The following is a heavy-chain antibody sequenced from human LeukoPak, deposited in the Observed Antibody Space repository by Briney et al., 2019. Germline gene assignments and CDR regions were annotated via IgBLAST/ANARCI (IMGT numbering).Heavy chain of an antibody. V-gene: IGHV3-21*01. CDR3: ARDTGYYAFDI. CDR1: GFTFSSYS. Sequence: GGSLRLSCAASGFTFSSYSMNWVRQAPGKGLEWVSSISSNGHYIFYADSVKGRFTISRDNAKNSLFLQMNSLRAEGTAVYYCARDTGYYAFDIWGQGTMVTVSS. CDR2: ISSNGHYI. D-gene: IGHD3-9*01. J-gene: IGHJ3*02.